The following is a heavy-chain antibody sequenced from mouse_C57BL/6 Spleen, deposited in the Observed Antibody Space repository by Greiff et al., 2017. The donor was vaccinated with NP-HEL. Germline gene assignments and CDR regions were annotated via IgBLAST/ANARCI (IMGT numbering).Heavy chain of an antibody. CDR1: GFNIKDYY. V-gene: IGHV14-1*01. CDR2: IDPEDGDT. D-gene: IGHD1-1*01. J-gene: IGHJ4*01. Sequence: VQLQQSGAELVRPGASVKLSCTASGFNIKDYYMHWVKQRPEQGLEWIGRIDPEDGDTEYAPKFQGKATMTADKSSHTAYLQLSSLTSEDPAVYYCTTTTVVATPAMDYWGQGTSVTVSS. CDR3: TTTTVVATPAMDY.